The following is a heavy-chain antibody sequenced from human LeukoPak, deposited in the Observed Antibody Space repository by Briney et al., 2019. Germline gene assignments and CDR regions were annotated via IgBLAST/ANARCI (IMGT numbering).Heavy chain of an antibody. CDR3: ARHSGYSSGWYVTLEAFDI. Sequence: PSETLSLTCTVSGGSISSSSYYWGWIRQPPGKGLEWIGSIYDSGSTYYNPPLKSRVTISVHTSKNQFSLKLRSVAAADTAVYHCARHSGYSSGWYVTLEAFDIWGQGTMVTVSS. D-gene: IGHD6-19*01. CDR2: IYDSGST. CDR1: GGSISSSSYY. J-gene: IGHJ3*02. V-gene: IGHV4-39*01.